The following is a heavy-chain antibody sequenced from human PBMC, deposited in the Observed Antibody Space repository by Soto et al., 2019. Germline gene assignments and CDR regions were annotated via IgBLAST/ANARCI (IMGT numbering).Heavy chain of an antibody. CDR2: IYYSGST. CDR3: ARDPAIAAAGNWFDP. D-gene: IGHD6-13*01. V-gene: IGHV4-59*01. CDR1: GGSISSYY. Sequence: PSETLSLTCTVSGGSISSYYWSWIRQPPGKGMEKIGYIYYSGSTNYNPSLKSRVTISVDTSKNQFSLKLSSVTAADTAVYYCARDPAIAAAGNWFDPWGQGTLVTVSS. J-gene: IGHJ5*02.